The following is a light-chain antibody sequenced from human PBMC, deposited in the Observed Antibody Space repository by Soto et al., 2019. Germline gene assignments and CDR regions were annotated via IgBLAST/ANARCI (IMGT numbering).Light chain of an antibody. J-gene: IGLJ2*01. V-gene: IGLV1-44*01. CDR2: SNN. CDR3: ATWDDSLNGRV. Sequence: QLVLTQPPSASGTPGQRVTISCSGSTTNIGSNTVNWYQQLPGTAPKLLIYSNNQRPSGVPDRLSGSKSGTSASLAIRGLQSEDEADYYYATWDDSLNGRVFGGGNKLTVL. CDR1: TTNIGSNT.